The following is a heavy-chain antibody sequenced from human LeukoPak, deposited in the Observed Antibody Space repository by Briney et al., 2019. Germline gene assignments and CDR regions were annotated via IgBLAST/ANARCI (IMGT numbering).Heavy chain of an antibody. J-gene: IGHJ4*02. CDR3: ARHLDDSSGYYYRTMYYFDY. CDR1: GYSFTSYW. V-gene: IGHV5-51*01. CDR2: VSPGDSDT. D-gene: IGHD3-22*01. Sequence: HGESLKISCKGSGYSFTSYWIGWVRQMPGKGLEWMGVVSPGDSDTRYSPSFQGQVTISADKSISTAYLQWSSLKASDTAMYYCARHLDDSSGYYYRTMYYFDYWGQGTLVTVSS.